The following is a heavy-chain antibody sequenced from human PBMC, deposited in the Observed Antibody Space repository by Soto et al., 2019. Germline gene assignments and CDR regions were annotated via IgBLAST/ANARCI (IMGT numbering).Heavy chain of an antibody. CDR1: GGSISSSSYY. CDR3: ARHVVFRLKLLTGTTTLSAPNFDY. J-gene: IGHJ4*02. D-gene: IGHD1-20*01. V-gene: IGHV4-39*01. Sequence: ETLSLTCTVSGGSISSSSYYWGWIRQPPGKGLEWIGSIYYSGSTYYNPSLKSRVTISVDTSKNQFSLKLSSVTAADTAVYYCARHVVFRLKLLTGTTTLSAPNFDYWGQGTLVTVSS. CDR2: IYYSGST.